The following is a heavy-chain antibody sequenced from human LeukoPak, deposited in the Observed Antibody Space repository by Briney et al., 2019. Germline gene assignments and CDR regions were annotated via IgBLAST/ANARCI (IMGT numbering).Heavy chain of an antibody. D-gene: IGHD6-13*01. J-gene: IGHJ4*02. CDR2: IKQDGSEK. CDR3: ARGGTSWFD. Sequence: GGSLRLSCAASGFTFSSYWTSWVRQAPGKGLEWVANIKQDGSEKYYVDSVKGRFTISRDNAKNSLYLQMNSLRAEDTAVCYCARGGTSWFDWGQGTLVTVSS. CDR1: GFTFSSYW. V-gene: IGHV3-7*01.